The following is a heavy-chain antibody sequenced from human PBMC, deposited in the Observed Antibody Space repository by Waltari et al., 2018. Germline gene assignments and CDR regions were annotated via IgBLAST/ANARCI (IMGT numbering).Heavy chain of an antibody. CDR3: ARDQGGSYSGYDY. D-gene: IGHD1-26*01. CDR2: IKQDGSEK. J-gene: IGHJ4*02. CDR1: GFTFSSSR. Sequence: EVQLVESGGGSVQPGGSLRLSCAAAGFTFSSSRMSWVRQAPGKGLEVVANIKQDGSEKYYVDSVKGRFTISRDNAKNSLDLQVNSLRAEDTAVYYCARDQGGSYSGYDYWGQGTLVTVSS. V-gene: IGHV3-7*03.